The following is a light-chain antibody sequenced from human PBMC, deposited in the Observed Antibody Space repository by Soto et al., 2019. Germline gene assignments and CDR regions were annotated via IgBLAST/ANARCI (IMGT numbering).Light chain of an antibody. CDR2: GAS. V-gene: IGKV3-20*01. CDR1: QSVSSSY. J-gene: IGKJ1*01. CDR3: QQYYNWPPWT. Sequence: EIVLTQSPGTLSLSPGERATLSCRASQSVSSSYLAWYQQKPGQAPRLLIYGASSRATGIPARFSGSGSGTDFTLTISSLLSEDFAVYYCQQYYNWPPWTFGQGTKVDIK.